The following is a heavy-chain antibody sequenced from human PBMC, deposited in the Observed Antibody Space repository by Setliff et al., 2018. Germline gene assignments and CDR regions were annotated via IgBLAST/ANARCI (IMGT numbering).Heavy chain of an antibody. J-gene: IGHJ3*02. CDR1: GYSFTSYW. V-gene: IGHV5-51*01. Sequence: GESLKISCKGSGYSFTSYWIGWVRQMPGKGLEWMGIIYPGDSDTRYSPSFQGQVTISADKSISTAYLQWSSLKASDTAMYYCASTLYYYDSSGYGAFDIWGQGTMVTVSS. D-gene: IGHD3-22*01. CDR3: ASTLYYYDSSGYGAFDI. CDR2: IYPGDSDT.